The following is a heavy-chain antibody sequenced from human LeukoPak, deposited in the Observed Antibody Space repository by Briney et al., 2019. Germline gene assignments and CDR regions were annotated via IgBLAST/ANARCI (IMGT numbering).Heavy chain of an antibody. CDR3: ARGRWSKGDSSTTYYFDY. Sequence: GGSLRLSCAASGFTFSSYWMSWVRQAPGKGLEWVANIKQDGNEKHYVDSVKGRFTISRDNAKNSLYLQVNSLRAEDTAVYYCARGRWSKGDSSTTYYFDYWGQGTLVTVSS. V-gene: IGHV3-7*01. CDR1: GFTFSSYW. D-gene: IGHD6-13*01. CDR2: IKQDGNEK. J-gene: IGHJ4*02.